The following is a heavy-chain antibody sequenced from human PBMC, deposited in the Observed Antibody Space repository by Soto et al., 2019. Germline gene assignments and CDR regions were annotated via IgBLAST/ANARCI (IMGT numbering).Heavy chain of an antibody. D-gene: IGHD1-26*01. CDR1: GYTFTNYY. J-gene: IGHJ3*02. CDR3: ARAYRWEDAFDI. CDR2: INPSGGST. Sequence: ASVNVSCKASGYTFTNYYMHWVRQAPGQGLEWMGVINPSGGSTTYAQKFQGRATMTRDTSSSTVYVELSSLRSEDTAVYYCARAYRWEDAFDIWGPGTMVT. V-gene: IGHV1-46*03.